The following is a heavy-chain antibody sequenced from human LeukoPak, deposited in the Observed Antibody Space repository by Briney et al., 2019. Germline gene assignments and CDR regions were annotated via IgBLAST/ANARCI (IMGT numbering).Heavy chain of an antibody. CDR1: GFTFTNAW. V-gene: IGHV3-15*01. CDR3: RGYYDTGVDFDY. J-gene: IGHJ4*02. D-gene: IGHD3-22*01. Sequence: PGGSLRLSCAASGFTFTNAWMSWVRQAPGKGLEWVGRIKSKTDGGTTDYAAPVKGRFTISRDDSKNTLYLQMNSLKTEDTAVYYCRGYYDTGVDFDYWGQGTLVTVSS. CDR2: IKSKTDGGTT.